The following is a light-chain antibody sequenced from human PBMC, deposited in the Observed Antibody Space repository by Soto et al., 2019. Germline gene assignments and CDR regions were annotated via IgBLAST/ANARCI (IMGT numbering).Light chain of an antibody. V-gene: IGKV4-1*01. Sequence: DLLMTQSPDSLAVSLGERATINCKSSQSVLYNSNKKNYLAWYQQKAGQPPKLLIYWASTRESGVPDRFSGSGSGTDFTLTINNLQPEDVATYYCQKYDRAPFTFGPGTKVDI. CDR3: QKYDRAPFT. CDR1: QSVLYNSNKKNY. J-gene: IGKJ3*01. CDR2: WAS.